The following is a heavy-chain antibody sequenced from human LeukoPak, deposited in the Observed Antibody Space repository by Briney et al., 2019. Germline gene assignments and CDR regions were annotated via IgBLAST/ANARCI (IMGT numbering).Heavy chain of an antibody. D-gene: IGHD3-3*01. CDR3: ARSRNTIFGVVIDS. CDR1: GGSISSYY. CDR2: VYYSGST. Sequence: WETLSLTCTVSGGSISSYYWSWIRQPPGKGLEWIGYVYYSGSTNYNPSLKSRVTISVDTSKNQFSLKLSSVTAADTAVYYCARSRNTIFGVVIDSWGQGTLVTVSS. V-gene: IGHV4-59*01. J-gene: IGHJ5*01.